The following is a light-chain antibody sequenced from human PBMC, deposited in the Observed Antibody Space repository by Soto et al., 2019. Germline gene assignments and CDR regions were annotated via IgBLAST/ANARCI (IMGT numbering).Light chain of an antibody. CDR3: CSYAGSSTYV. CDR2: EGS. J-gene: IGLJ1*01. V-gene: IGLV2-23*01. Sequence: QSALTQPASVSGSPGQSITTSCTGTSSDVGNYNLVSWYQQHPGKAPKLMIYEGSKRPSGVSNRFSGSKSGNTASLTISILRAEDEADYYCCSYAGSSTYVFGTGTKLTVL. CDR1: SSDVGNYNL.